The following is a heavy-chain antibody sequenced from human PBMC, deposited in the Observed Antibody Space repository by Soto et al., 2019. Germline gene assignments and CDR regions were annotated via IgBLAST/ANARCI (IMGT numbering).Heavy chain of an antibody. D-gene: IGHD1-1*01. V-gene: IGHV4-39*07. Sequence: SETLSLTCTVSGGSISSSSYYWGWIRQPPGKGLEWIGSIYYSGSTYYNPSLKSRVMMSVDTSKKQFSLKLRSVTAADTAVYYCVRDGTKTLRDWFDPWGQGISVTVSS. CDR3: VRDGTKTLRDWFDP. CDR1: GGSISSSSYY. CDR2: IYYSGST. J-gene: IGHJ5*02.